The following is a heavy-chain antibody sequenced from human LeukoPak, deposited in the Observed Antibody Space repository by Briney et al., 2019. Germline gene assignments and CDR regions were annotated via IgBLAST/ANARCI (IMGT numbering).Heavy chain of an antibody. CDR2: IIPIFGTA. Sequence: GASVKVSCKASGGTFSSYAISWVRQAPGQGLEWMGGIIPIFGTANCAQKFQGRVTITADESTSTAYMELSSLRSEDTAVYYCARDPGYSGSSDYWGQGTLVTVSS. D-gene: IGHD1-26*01. CDR3: ARDPGYSGSSDY. J-gene: IGHJ4*02. V-gene: IGHV1-69*13. CDR1: GGTFSSYA.